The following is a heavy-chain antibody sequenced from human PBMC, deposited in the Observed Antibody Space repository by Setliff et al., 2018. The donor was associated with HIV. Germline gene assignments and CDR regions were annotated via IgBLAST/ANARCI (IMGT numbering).Heavy chain of an antibody. CDR2: LNDSGST. CDR3: ARGGIDYHSSGSRLNF. CDR1: GGSFSDYY. J-gene: IGHJ4*02. D-gene: IGHD3-10*01. Sequence: PSETLSLTCAVYGGSFSDYYWSWIRQPPRKRLEWIGELNDSGSTNYNPSLKSRVTISVDTSKNQFSLRLSSVTAADTAVYYCARGGIDYHSSGSRLNFWGQGTLVTVSS. V-gene: IGHV4-34*01.